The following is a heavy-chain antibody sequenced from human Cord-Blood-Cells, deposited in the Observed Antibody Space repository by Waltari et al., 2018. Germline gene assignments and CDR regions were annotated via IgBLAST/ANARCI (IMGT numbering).Heavy chain of an antibody. CDR3: GGYRAAAGPFDY. CDR2: IIPIFGTA. V-gene: IGHV1-69*01. Sequence: QVQLVQSGAEVKKPGSSVKVSCKASGGTFSSYAISWVRQAPGQGLEWMGGIIPIFGTANYAQKFQGRVTITADESTSTAYMELSSLRSKDTAVYYCGGYRAAAGPFDYWGQGTLVTVSS. J-gene: IGHJ4*02. D-gene: IGHD6-13*01. CDR1: GGTFSSYA.